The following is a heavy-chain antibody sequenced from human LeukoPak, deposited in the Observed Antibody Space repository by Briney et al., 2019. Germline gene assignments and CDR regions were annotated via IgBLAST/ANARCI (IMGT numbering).Heavy chain of an antibody. V-gene: IGHV4-31*03. Sequence: SETLSLTCTVSGGSISSGGYYWSWIRQHPGKGLEWIGYIYYSGSTYYNPSLKSRVTISVDTSKNQFSLKLSSVTAADTAVYYRASLAVKTIGLRITDYYYYGMDVWGQGTTVTVSS. J-gene: IGHJ6*02. CDR2: IYYSGST. D-gene: IGHD3-16*01. CDR3: ASLAVKTIGLRITDYYYYGMDV. CDR1: GGSISSGGYY.